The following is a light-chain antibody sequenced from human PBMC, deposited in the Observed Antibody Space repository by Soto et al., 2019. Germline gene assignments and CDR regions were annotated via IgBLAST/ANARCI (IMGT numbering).Light chain of an antibody. J-gene: IGKJ5*01. CDR3: QQRSNWPPT. V-gene: IGKV3-11*01. CDR2: DAS. Sequence: IVLTQSPVSLSLSPGERATLSCRASESISRSLAWYQQRPGQAPRLLMYDASNRATGIPARFSASGSGTDFTLTIISLEPEDFAIYYCQQRSNWPPTFGQGTRLEI. CDR1: ESISRS.